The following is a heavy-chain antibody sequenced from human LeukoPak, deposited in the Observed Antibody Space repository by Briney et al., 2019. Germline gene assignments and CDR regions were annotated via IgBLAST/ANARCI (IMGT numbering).Heavy chain of an antibody. CDR2: ISHDGSNK. Sequence: GRSLRLSCAASGFTFSSYAMHWVRQAPGKGLEWVAAISHDGSNKYHADSVKGRFTISRDNSKNTVYLQMNSLRAEDTAVYYCATDGAGFDTWGQGVLVTVSS. CDR3: ATDGAGFDT. V-gene: IGHV3-30*07. J-gene: IGHJ5*02. CDR1: GFTFSSYA.